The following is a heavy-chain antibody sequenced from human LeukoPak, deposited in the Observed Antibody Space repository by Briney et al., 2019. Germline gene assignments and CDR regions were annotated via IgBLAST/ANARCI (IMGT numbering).Heavy chain of an antibody. V-gene: IGHV4-30-4*01. Sequence: PSETLSLTCTVSGGSISSGDYYWSWIRQPPGKGLEWIGYIYYSGSTYYNPSLNSRVTISVDTSKNPFSLKLSSVTAADTAVYYCAREYYDILTGYLFDPWGQGTLVTVSS. CDR2: IYYSGST. CDR1: GGSISSGDYY. D-gene: IGHD3-9*01. J-gene: IGHJ5*02. CDR3: AREYYDILTGYLFDP.